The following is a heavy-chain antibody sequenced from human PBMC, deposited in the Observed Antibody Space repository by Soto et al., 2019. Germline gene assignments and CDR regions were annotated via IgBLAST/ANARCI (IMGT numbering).Heavy chain of an antibody. CDR3: ARGRRVTRKVRANCSGGSCYYYYMDV. D-gene: IGHD2-15*01. CDR2: INPISGVT. CDR1: GYTFTGYY. Sequence: ASVKVSCKASGYTFTGYYMHWVRQAPGQGLEWMGWINPISGVTCYAQNFQGSFSMTRNTSISTVYMELSCLRSEDTAVYYCARGRRVTRKVRANCSGGSCYYYYMDVWGKGTTVTVSS. V-gene: IGHV1-2*02. J-gene: IGHJ6*03.